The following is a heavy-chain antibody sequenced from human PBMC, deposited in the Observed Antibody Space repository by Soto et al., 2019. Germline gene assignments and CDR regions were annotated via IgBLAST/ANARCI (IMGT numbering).Heavy chain of an antibody. J-gene: IGHJ5*02. Sequence: ASVKVSCKASGISFINHYVHWVRQAPGQGLEWMGWINPNSGGTNYAQKFQGWVTMTRDTSISTAYMELSRLRSDDTAVYYCARDRDEAAAGYNWFDPWGQGTLVTVSS. V-gene: IGHV1-2*04. CDR1: GISFINHY. CDR2: INPNSGGT. CDR3: ARDRDEAAAGYNWFDP. D-gene: IGHD6-13*01.